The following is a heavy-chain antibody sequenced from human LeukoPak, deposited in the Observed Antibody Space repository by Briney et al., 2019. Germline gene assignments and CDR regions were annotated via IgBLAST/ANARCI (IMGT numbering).Heavy chain of an antibody. CDR2: IYSGGNT. D-gene: IGHD2-2*01. CDR1: GFTVSSNY. Sequence: GGSLRLSCEASGFTVSSNYMNWVRQAPGKGLDWVSVIYSGGNTYYADSVKGRFTISRDNSKSTLYLQMNSLRAEDTAVYYCARGLPAPYYYYGMDVWGQGTTVTVSS. V-gene: IGHV3-53*01. J-gene: IGHJ6*02. CDR3: ARGLPAPYYYYGMDV.